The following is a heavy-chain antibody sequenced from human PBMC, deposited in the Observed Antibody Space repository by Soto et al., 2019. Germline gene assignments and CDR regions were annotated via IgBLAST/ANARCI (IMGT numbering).Heavy chain of an antibody. CDR3: VRTSSGWYGGAFDI. CDR1: GFTLSTYW. Sequence: SGGSLRLSCAASGFTLSTYWMHWVRRVPGKGLVWVSRINTDGSSTNYADSVKGRFTISRDNAKNSLYLQMNSLRAEDTSVYYCVRTSSGWYGGAFDIWGQGTMVTVSS. J-gene: IGHJ3*02. V-gene: IGHV3-74*01. D-gene: IGHD6-19*01. CDR2: INTDGSST.